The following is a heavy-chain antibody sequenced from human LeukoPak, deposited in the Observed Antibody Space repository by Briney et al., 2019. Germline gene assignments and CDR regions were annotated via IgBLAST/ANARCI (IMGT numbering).Heavy chain of an antibody. D-gene: IGHD3-16*02. CDR2: INTNTGNP. CDR1: GYTFTSYA. Sequence: GASVKVSCKASGYTFTSYAMNWVRQAPGQGLEWMGWINTNTGNPTYAQGFTGRFVFSLDTSISTAYLQISSLKAEDTAVYYCARDIYGNPLGRVIVMSYFDYWGQGTLVTVSS. J-gene: IGHJ4*02. V-gene: IGHV7-4-1*02. CDR3: ARDIYGNPLGRVIVMSYFDY.